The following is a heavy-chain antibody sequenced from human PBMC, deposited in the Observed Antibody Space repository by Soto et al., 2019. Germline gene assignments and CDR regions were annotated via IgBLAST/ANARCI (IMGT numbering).Heavy chain of an antibody. Sequence: QVQLAQSGAEVKKPGASVKVSCKASGYTFTSYYMHWGRQAPGQGLEWMGIINPSGGSTSYAQKFQGRVTMTRDTSTSTVYMELSSLRSEDTAVYYCARALGGDAAGLDVWGQGTTVTVSS. V-gene: IGHV1-46*01. CDR1: GYTFTSYY. J-gene: IGHJ6*02. CDR2: INPSGGST. CDR3: ARALGGDAAGLDV. D-gene: IGHD2-21*02.